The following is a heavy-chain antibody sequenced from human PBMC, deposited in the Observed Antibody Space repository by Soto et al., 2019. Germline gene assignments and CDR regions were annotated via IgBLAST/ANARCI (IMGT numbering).Heavy chain of an antibody. J-gene: IGHJ4*02. CDR3: AREDSIIIPAVSDF. V-gene: IGHV3-21*01. D-gene: IGHD2-2*01. CDR1: GFAFNNYG. Sequence: XGSLILSCTVSGFAFNNYGINWVRQAPGKGLEWVSSISKSDYTYYSDSVKGRFAISRDNAKSSVSLQMNTLRVEDTAVYYCAREDSIIIPAVSDFWGQGTLVTVSS. CDR2: ISKSDYT.